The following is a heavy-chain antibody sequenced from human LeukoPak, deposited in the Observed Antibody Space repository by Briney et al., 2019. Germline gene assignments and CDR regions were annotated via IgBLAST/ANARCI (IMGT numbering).Heavy chain of an antibody. Sequence: GGSLRLSCAASGFTFSSYSMNWVRQAPGKGLEWVSSISSSSSYIYYAGSVKGRFTISRDNAKNSLYLQMNSLRAEDTAVYYCASGPTVTTVDYRGQGTLVTVSS. V-gene: IGHV3-21*01. J-gene: IGHJ4*02. D-gene: IGHD4-17*01. CDR3: ASGPTVTTVDY. CDR2: ISSSSSYI. CDR1: GFTFSSYS.